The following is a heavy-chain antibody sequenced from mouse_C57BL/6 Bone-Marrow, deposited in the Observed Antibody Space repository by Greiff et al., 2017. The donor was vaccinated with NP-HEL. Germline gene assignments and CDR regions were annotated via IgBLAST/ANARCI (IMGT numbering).Heavy chain of an antibody. CDR1: GFNIKDDY. Sequence: EVQLQQSGAELVRPGASVKLSCTASGFNIKDDYMHWVKQRPEQGLEWIGWIDPENGDTEYASKFQGKATITADTSSNTAYLQLSSLTSEDTAVYYCTTWDYYGRGFAYWGQGTLVTVSA. CDR3: TTWDYYGRGFAY. D-gene: IGHD1-1*01. CDR2: IDPENGDT. J-gene: IGHJ3*01. V-gene: IGHV14-4*01.